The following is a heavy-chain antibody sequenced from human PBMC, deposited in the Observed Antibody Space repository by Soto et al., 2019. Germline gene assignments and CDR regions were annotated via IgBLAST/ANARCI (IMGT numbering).Heavy chain of an antibody. V-gene: IGHV1-46*01. CDR1: GYTFTSYY. J-gene: IGHJ5*02. CDR2: INPSGGST. Sequence: ASVKVSCKASGYTFTSYYMHWVRQAPGQGLEWMGIINPSGGSTSYAQKFQGRVTMTRDTCTSTVYMELSSLRSEDTAVYYCAGEGPDLPRPVILQYFDRFGWDHWFDPWGQGTLVTVSS. D-gene: IGHD3-9*01. CDR3: AGEGPDLPRPVILQYFDRFGWDHWFDP.